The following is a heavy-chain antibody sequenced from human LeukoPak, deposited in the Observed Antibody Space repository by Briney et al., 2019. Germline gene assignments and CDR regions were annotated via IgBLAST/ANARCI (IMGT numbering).Heavy chain of an antibody. CDR3: ARAETMVRGGYDYYYYGMDV. V-gene: IGHV1-18*04. CDR2: ISGYNGNT. D-gene: IGHD3-10*01. J-gene: IGHJ6*04. Sequence: ASVKVSCKASGYTFTNYGISWVRQAPGQGLEWMGWISGYNGNTNYAQKVQGRVTMTTDTSTSTAYMELRSLRSDDTAVYYCARAETMVRGGYDYYYYGMDVWGKGTTVTVSA. CDR1: GYTFTNYG.